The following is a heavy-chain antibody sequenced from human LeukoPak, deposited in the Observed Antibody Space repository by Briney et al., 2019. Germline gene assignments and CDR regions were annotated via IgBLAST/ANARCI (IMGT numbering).Heavy chain of an antibody. Sequence: ASVKVSCKASGYTLIGYYMHWVRQAPGQGLEWMGWINPNSGGTKYAQKFQGRVTMTRDTSISTAYMELSRLRSDDTAVYYCARYCSGTSCYGGFDYWGQGTLVTVSS. CDR1: GYTLIGYY. J-gene: IGHJ4*02. V-gene: IGHV1-2*02. CDR2: INPNSGGT. D-gene: IGHD2-2*01. CDR3: ARYCSGTSCYGGFDY.